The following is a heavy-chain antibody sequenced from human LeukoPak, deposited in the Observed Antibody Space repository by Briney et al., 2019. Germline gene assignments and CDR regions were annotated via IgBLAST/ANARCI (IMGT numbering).Heavy chain of an antibody. CDR3: ARGRIGSSWYYYYGMDV. J-gene: IGHJ6*02. CDR2: INHSGST. Sequence: SETLSLTCAVYGGSFSGYYWSWIRQPPGKGLEWIGEINHSGSTNYNPSLKSRVTVSVDTSKNQFSLKLSSVTAADTAVYYCARGRIGSSWYYYYGMDVWGQGPRSPSP. V-gene: IGHV4-34*01. D-gene: IGHD6-13*01. CDR1: GGSFSGYY.